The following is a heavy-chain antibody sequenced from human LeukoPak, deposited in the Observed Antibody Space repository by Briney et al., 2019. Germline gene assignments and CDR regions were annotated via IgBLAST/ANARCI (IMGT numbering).Heavy chain of an antibody. CDR2: ISAYNGNT. D-gene: IGHD5-12*01. Sequence: ASVKVSCKASGYTFTSYGISWVRQAPGQGLEWMGWISAYNGNTNYAQKLQGRVTMTTDTSTSTAYMELRSLRSDDTAVYYCASQTDYSGYHFYYYYMDVWAKGPRSPSP. J-gene: IGHJ6*03. CDR1: GYTFTSYG. V-gene: IGHV1-18*01. CDR3: ASQTDYSGYHFYYYYMDV.